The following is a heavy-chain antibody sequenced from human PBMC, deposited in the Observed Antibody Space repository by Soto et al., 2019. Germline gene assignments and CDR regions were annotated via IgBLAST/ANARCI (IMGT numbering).Heavy chain of an antibody. Sequence: QVHLVQSGADVKKPGSSVKVSCKASGDTFTDHTVTWVRQAPGQGLEWMGRSVPTLGMANYAQTFQGRVTITADTSMTTAYLELTGLTSDDSAVYYCASGDCSGGRCYSDFDFWGQGTLVTVSS. J-gene: IGHJ4*02. CDR1: GDTFTDHT. D-gene: IGHD2-15*01. CDR2: SVPTLGMA. V-gene: IGHV1-69*02. CDR3: ASGDCSGGRCYSDFDF.